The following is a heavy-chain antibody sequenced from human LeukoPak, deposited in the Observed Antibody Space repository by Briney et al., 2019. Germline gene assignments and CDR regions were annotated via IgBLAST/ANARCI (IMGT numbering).Heavy chain of an antibody. CDR3: ARDRDWDGDYYDSSDAFDY. J-gene: IGHJ4*02. V-gene: IGHV1-18*01. CDR1: GYTFASYG. Sequence: ASVTVSCKASGYTFASYGISWVRQAPGQGLEWMGWISAYNGNTNYAQKLQGRVTMTTDTSTSTAYMELRSLRSDDTAVYYCARDRDWDGDYYDSSDAFDYWGQGTLVTVSS. D-gene: IGHD3-22*01. CDR2: ISAYNGNT.